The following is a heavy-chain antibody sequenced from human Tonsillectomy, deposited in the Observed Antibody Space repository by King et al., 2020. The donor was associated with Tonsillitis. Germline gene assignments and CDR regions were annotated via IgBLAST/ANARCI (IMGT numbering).Heavy chain of an antibody. D-gene: IGHD3-22*01. CDR2: IYPSDSET. J-gene: IGHJ4*02. CDR3: ATRGGYYDREF. V-gene: IGHV5-51*03. Sequence: QLVQSGAEVKKPGESLKISCKGSGYNFTNYWIGWVRQMPGKGLEWMDIIYPSDSETRYSPSFQGQVTISADKSISSAYLQWRSLKASDTAMYYCATRGGYYDREFWGQGTLVTVSS. CDR1: GYNFTNYW.